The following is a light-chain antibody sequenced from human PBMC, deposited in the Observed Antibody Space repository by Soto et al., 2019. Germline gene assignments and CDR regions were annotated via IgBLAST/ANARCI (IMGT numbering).Light chain of an antibody. CDR3: QSSDSRLSGSDV. J-gene: IGLJ1*01. CDR2: GDS. Sequence: QSVLTQPPSVSGAPGQRVTISCTGSSSNIGAGYDVNWYQQLPGTAPKLLIFGDSNRPSGVPDRFSGSKSGTSAPLAITGLQAADEADYYCQSSDSRLSGSDVFGTGTKVTVL. CDR1: SSNIGAGYD. V-gene: IGLV1-40*01.